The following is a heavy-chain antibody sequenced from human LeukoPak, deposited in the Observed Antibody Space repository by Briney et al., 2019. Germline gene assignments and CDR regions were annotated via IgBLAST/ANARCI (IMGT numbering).Heavy chain of an antibody. CDR3: ARDWNYVPDY. D-gene: IGHD1-7*01. CDR1: GYTFTSSG. V-gene: IGHV1-18*01. CDR2: VSGYNGNT. J-gene: IGHJ4*02. Sequence: ASEKVSCKASGYTFTSSGVSWVRQAPGQGLEWLGWVSGYNGNTKYAQNLQGRVTVTTDTSTSTAYMDLRSLRSDDSAAYYCARDWNYVPDYWGQGTLVIVSS.